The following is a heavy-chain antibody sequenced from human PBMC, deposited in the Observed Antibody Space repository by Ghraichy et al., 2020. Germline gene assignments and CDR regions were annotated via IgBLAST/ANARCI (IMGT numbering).Heavy chain of an antibody. Sequence: SETLSLTCAVYGGSFSGYYWSWIRQPPGKGLEWIGEINHSGSTNYNPSLKSRVTISVDTSKNQFSLKLSSVTAADTAVYYCAREGSFGGVIDYWGQGTLVPVSS. D-gene: IGHD3-16*01. CDR2: INHSGST. V-gene: IGHV4-34*01. CDR3: AREGSFGGVIDY. CDR1: GGSFSGYY. J-gene: IGHJ4*02.